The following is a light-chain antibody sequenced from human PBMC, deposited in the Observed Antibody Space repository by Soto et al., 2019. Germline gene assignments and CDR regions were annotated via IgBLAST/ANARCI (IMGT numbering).Light chain of an antibody. CDR1: QSVSRY. CDR3: QERSIWPPSFT. V-gene: IGKV3-11*01. J-gene: IGKJ3*01. Sequence: EIALTQSPATLSLSPGERVTLSCRASQSVSRYLAWYQQRPGQAPRLLIFDATKRTADTPATFSVSGSGTDVTLTISSLKPEDSAVYYCQERSIWPPSFTFGPGTKV. CDR2: DAT.